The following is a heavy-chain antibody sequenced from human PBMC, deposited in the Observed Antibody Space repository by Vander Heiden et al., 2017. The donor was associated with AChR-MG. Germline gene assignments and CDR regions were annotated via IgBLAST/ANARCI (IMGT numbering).Heavy chain of an antibody. CDR3: ARGVGPYYDILTGYYKNWFDP. CDR2: MNPNSGNT. D-gene: IGHD3-9*01. V-gene: IGHV1-8*01. Sequence: QVQLVQSGAEVKKPGASVKVSCKASGYTFTSYDINWVRQATGQGLEWMGWMNPNSGNTGYAQKFQGRVTMTRNTSISTAYMELSSLRSEDTAVYYCARGVGPYYDILTGYYKNWFDPWGQGTLVTVSS. CDR1: GYTFTSYD. J-gene: IGHJ5*02.